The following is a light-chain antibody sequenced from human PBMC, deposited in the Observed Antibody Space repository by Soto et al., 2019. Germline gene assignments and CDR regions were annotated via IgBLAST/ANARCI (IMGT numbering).Light chain of an antibody. CDR3: QQSYSTPRT. Sequence: DIQMTQSASSLSASVGDRVTITCRASQSISSYLNWYQQKPGKAPKLLIYAASSLQSGVPSRFSGSGSGTDFTLTSSSLQPEDFATYYCQQSYSTPRTFGQGTKVDIK. V-gene: IGKV1-39*01. CDR1: QSISSY. J-gene: IGKJ1*01. CDR2: AAS.